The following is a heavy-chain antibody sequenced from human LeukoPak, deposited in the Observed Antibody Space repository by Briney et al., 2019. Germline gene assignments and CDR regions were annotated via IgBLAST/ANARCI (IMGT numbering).Heavy chain of an antibody. V-gene: IGHV3-21*01. CDR1: GFTFSSYS. CDR2: ISSSSSYI. D-gene: IGHD3-16*01. Sequence: GGSLRLSCAASGFTFSSYSMNWVRQAPGKGLEWVSSISSSSSYIYYADSVKGRFTISRDNAKNSLYLQMNSLRAEDTAVYYCARDSLVSGSYPPDYWGRGTLVTVSS. J-gene: IGHJ4*02. CDR3: ARDSLVSGSYPPDY.